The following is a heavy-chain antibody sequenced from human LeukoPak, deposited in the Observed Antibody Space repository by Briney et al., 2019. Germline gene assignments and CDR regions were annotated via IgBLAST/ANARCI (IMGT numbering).Heavy chain of an antibody. J-gene: IGHJ4*02. CDR1: GYSFTSYW. V-gene: IGHV5-51*01. D-gene: IGHD5-12*01. CDR2: IYPGDSDT. Sequence: GESLKISCKGSGYSFTSYWIGWVRQMPGKGLQWMGIIYPGDSDTRYSPSFQGQVTISADKSISTAYLQWSSLKASDTAMYYCARLGGYDYAASHFFDYWGQGTLVTVSS. CDR3: ARLGGYDYAASHFFDY.